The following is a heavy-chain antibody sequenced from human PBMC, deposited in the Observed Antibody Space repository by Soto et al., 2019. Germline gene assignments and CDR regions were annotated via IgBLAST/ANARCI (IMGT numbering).Heavy chain of an antibody. V-gene: IGHV4-30-2*01. CDR1: GGSISSGGYS. Sequence: QLQLQESGSGLVKPSQTLSLTCAVSGGSISSGGYSWSWIRQPPGKGLGWIGYIYHSGSTYYNPSLKSRVTISVDRSKNQFSLKLSSVTAADTAVYYCARATRGGGGGTVTVFDYWGQGTLVTVSS. CDR3: ARATRGGGGGTVTVFDY. D-gene: IGHD4-17*01. CDR2: IYHSGST. J-gene: IGHJ4*02.